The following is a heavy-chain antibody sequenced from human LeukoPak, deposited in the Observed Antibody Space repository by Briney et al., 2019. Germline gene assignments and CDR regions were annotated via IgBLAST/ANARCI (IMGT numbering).Heavy chain of an antibody. CDR2: IYASGST. D-gene: IGHD2-15*01. CDR3: ARGVASGGSHRARYYCMDV. J-gene: IGHJ6*03. V-gene: IGHV4-4*07. Sequence: KPSETLSLTCSVSGDSISYFYWSWIRQAAGKGLEWIGRIYASGSTYQNPSLRSRVTMSVDTSKNQFSLKLSSVTAADTAVYYCARGVASGGSHRARYYCMDVWGKGTTVTISS. CDR1: GDSISYFY.